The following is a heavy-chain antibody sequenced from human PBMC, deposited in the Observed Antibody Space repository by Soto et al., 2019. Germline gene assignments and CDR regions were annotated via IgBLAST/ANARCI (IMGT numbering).Heavy chain of an antibody. CDR2: MYHSGST. J-gene: IGHJ4*02. CDR1: GGSISSGGYS. Sequence: SETLSLTCAVSGGSISSGGYSWSWIRQPPGKGLEWIGYMYHSGSTYYNPSLKSRVTISVDTSKNQFSLKLSSVTAADTAVYYWARRDYYDSTGYFPKWGQGTLVTVSS. CDR3: ARRDYYDSTGYFPK. V-gene: IGHV4-30-2*01. D-gene: IGHD3-22*01.